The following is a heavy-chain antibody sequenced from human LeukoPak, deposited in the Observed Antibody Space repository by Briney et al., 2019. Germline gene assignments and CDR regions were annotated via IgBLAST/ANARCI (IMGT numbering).Heavy chain of an antibody. CDR2: ISYDGSNK. CDR3: AKVKSHYYYYGMDV. CDR1: GFTFSSYG. Sequence: GGSLRLSCAASGFTFSSYGMHWVRQAPVKGLEWVAVISYDGSNKYYADSVKGRFTISRDNSKNTLYLQMNSLRAEDTAVYYCAKVKSHYYYYGMDVWGQGTRSPSP. V-gene: IGHV3-30*18. J-gene: IGHJ6*02.